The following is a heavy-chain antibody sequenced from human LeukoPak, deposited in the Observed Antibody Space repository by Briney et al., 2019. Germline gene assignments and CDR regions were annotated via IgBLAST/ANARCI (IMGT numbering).Heavy chain of an antibody. CDR3: AKVRDVDY. V-gene: IGHV3-23*01. CDR1: GFTFTNYA. Sequence: PGGSLRLSCAASGFTFTNYAMAWVRQAPGKGLEWVSGISGSGDRTYYADSVKGRFTISRDNSKNTLFLQMNSLRAEDTAVYYCAKVRDVDYWGQGTLVTGSS. D-gene: IGHD4-17*01. CDR2: ISGSGDRT. J-gene: IGHJ4*02.